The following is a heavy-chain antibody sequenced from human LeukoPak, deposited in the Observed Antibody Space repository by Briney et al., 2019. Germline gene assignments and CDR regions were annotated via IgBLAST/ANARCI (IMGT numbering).Heavy chain of an antibody. D-gene: IGHD2-15*01. J-gene: IGHJ4*02. Sequence: PGGSLRLSCTVSGFTVSSNSWSWVRQAPGKGLEWVSFIYSGGNTHYSDSVKGRFTISRDNFKNTLYLQMNSLRAEDTAIYYCARRAGEYSHPYDYWGQGTLVTVSS. CDR3: ARRAGEYSHPYDY. CDR2: IYSGGNT. CDR1: GFTVSSNS. V-gene: IGHV3-53*01.